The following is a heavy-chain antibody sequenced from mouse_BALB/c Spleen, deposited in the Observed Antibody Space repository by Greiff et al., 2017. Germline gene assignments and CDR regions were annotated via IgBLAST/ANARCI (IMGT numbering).Heavy chain of an antibody. V-gene: IGHV1-87*01. CDR3: ARSIYDGYYNWFAY. J-gene: IGHJ3*01. D-gene: IGHD2-3*01. CDR2: IYPGDGDT. CDR1: GYTFTSYW. Sequence: QVQLQQSGAELARPGASVKLSCKASGYTFTSYWMQWVKQRPGQGLEWIGAIYPGDGDTRYTQKFKGKATLTADKSSSTAYMQLSSLASEDSAVYYCARSIYDGYYNWFAYWGQGTLVTVSA.